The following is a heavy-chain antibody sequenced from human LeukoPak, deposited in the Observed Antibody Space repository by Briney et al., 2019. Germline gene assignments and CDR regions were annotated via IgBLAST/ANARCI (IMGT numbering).Heavy chain of an antibody. J-gene: IGHJ4*02. CDR1: GGSISSYY. V-gene: IGHV4-59*01. CDR2: SYYSGNT. CDR3: ARARYSYGYSFDY. Sequence: PSETLSLTCTVSGGSISSYYWSWIRQPPGKGLEWIGYSYYSGNTNHNPSLKSRVTISVDTSKNQFSLKLSSVTAADTAVYYCARARYSYGYSFDYWGQGTLVTVSS. D-gene: IGHD5-18*01.